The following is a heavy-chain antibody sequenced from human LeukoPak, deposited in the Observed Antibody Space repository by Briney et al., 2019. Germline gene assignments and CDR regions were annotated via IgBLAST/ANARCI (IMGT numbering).Heavy chain of an antibody. CDR3: ARDLWHYDSSGYYYPYGMDV. Sequence: PGGSLRLSCAASGFTVSSNYMSWVRQAPGKGLEWVSVIYSGGGTYYADSVKGRFTISRDNSKNTLYLQMNSLRAEDTAVYYCARDLWHYDSSGYYYPYGMDVWGQGTTVTVSS. D-gene: IGHD3-22*01. J-gene: IGHJ6*02. CDR2: IYSGGGT. V-gene: IGHV3-53*01. CDR1: GFTVSSNY.